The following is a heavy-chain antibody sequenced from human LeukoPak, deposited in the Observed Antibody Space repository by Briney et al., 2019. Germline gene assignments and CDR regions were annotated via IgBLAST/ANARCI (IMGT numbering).Heavy chain of an antibody. Sequence: GASVKVSCKASGYTFTNFDISWVRQAPGQGLEWMGWISAYNGNTNYAQKLQGRITMTTDTSTNTAYMELRSLRSDDTAVYYCSRSGPGSCSGGSCYSNYWGQGTLVTVSS. CDR2: ISAYNGNT. D-gene: IGHD2-15*01. CDR1: GYTFTNFD. J-gene: IGHJ4*02. CDR3: SRSGPGSCSGGSCYSNY. V-gene: IGHV1-18*01.